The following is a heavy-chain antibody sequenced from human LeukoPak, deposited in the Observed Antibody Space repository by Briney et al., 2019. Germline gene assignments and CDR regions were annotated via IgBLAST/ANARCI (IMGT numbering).Heavy chain of an antibody. CDR3: ARAVRSPWIQYYYGMDV. CDR1: GGSISSYY. D-gene: IGHD5-18*01. J-gene: IGHJ6*02. CDR2: IYYSGST. Sequence: SETLSLTCTVSGGSISSYYWSWIRQPPGKGLEWIGYIYYSGSTNYNPSLTRRVTISVATSKDQFSLKLSSVTAADTAVYYCARAVRSPWIQYYYGMDVWGQGTTVTVSS. V-gene: IGHV4-59*01.